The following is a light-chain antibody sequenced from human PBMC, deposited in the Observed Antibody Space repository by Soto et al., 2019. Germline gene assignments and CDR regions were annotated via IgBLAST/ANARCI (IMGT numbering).Light chain of an antibody. Sequence: IVLTQSPCTLSLSPGERATLSCRASQSVSSSYLAWYQQKPGQAPRLLIYGASSRATGIPDRFSGSGSGTDFTLTISRLEPEDFAVYYCRQYGSSPLTFGGGTKVDIK. J-gene: IGKJ4*01. CDR2: GAS. CDR3: RQYGSSPLT. CDR1: QSVSSSY. V-gene: IGKV3-20*01.